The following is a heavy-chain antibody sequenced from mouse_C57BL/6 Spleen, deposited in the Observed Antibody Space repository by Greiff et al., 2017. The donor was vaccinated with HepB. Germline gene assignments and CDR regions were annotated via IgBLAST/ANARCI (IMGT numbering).Heavy chain of an antibody. CDR3: ARKKEDGYYAMDY. V-gene: IGHV2-2*01. D-gene: IGHD2-3*01. Sequence: VQGVESGPGLVQPSQSLSITCTVSGFSLTSYGVHWVRQSPGKGLEWLGVIWSGGSTDYNAAFISRLSISKDNSKSQVFFKMNSLQADDTAIYYCARKKEDGYYAMDYWGQGTSVTVSS. CDR1: GFSLTSYG. J-gene: IGHJ4*01. CDR2: IWSGGST.